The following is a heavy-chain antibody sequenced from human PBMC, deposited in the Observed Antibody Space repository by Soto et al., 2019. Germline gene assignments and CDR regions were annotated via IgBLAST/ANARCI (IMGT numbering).Heavy chain of an antibody. D-gene: IGHD3-10*01. CDR2: IWYDGSNK. V-gene: IGHV3-33*01. CDR3: ARDLLLWFGGLSSGFDY. J-gene: IGHJ4*02. CDR1: GFTFSSYG. Sequence: PGGSLRLSCAASGFTFSSYGMHWVRQAQGKGLEWVAVIWYDGSNKYYADSVKGRFTISRDNSKNTLYLQMNSLRAEDTAVYYCARDLLLWFGGLSSGFDYWGQGTLVTVSS.